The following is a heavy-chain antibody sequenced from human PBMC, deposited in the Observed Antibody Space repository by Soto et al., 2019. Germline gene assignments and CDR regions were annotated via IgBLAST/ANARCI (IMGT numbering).Heavy chain of an antibody. Sequence: SVKVSCKASGGTFSSYAISWVRQAPGQGLEWMGGIIPIFGTANYAQKFQGRVTITADESTSTAYMELSSLRSDDTAVYYCAVHSSGWYMNWFDPWGQGTLVTVSS. D-gene: IGHD6-19*01. CDR3: AVHSSGWYMNWFDP. CDR2: IIPIFGTA. V-gene: IGHV1-69*13. J-gene: IGHJ5*02. CDR1: GGTFSSYA.